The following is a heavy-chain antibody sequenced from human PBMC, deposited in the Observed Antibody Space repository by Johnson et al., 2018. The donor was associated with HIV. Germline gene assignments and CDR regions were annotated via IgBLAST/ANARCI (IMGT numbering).Heavy chain of an antibody. D-gene: IGHD7-27*01. CDR2: ISSGSHSI. Sequence: EVQLVESGGGVVQPGRSLRLSCAASGFTFSSYAMHWVRQAPGKGLEWVSFISSGSHSIYYADSVTGRFTISRDNSKNTLYLQMNSLRADDTAVYYCTGGRDLRAFDIWGQGTMVTVSS. J-gene: IGHJ3*02. CDR3: TGGRDLRAFDI. V-gene: IGHV3-48*01. CDR1: GFTFSSYA.